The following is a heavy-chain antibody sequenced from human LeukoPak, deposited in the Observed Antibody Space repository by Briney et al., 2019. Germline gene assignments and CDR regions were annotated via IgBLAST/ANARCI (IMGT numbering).Heavy chain of an antibody. V-gene: IGHV4-34*01. D-gene: IGHD5-18*01. CDR2: INHSGST. CDR1: GGSFSGYY. Sequence: SETLSLTCAVYGGSFSGYYWSWIRQPPGKGLEWTGEINHSGSTNYNPSLKSRVTISVDTSKNQFSLKLSSVTAADTAVYYCARGTGYSYGFDYWGQGTLVTVSS. CDR3: ARGTGYSYGFDY. J-gene: IGHJ4*02.